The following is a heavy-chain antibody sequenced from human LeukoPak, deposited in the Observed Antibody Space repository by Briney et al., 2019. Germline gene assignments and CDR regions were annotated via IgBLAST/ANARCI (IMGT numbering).Heavy chain of an antibody. V-gene: IGHV1-2*02. CDR1: GYTFTGYY. CDR3: ATQRGSYLWGTDFDY. D-gene: IGHD3-16*01. J-gene: IGHJ4*02. CDR2: INPNSGDT. Sequence: ASVKVSCKASGYTFTGYYMHWVRQAPGQGLEWMGWINPNSGDTKYAQKFQDRVTMTRDTSISTAYMELSRLRSDDTAAYYCATQRGSYLWGTDFDYWGQGTLVTVSS.